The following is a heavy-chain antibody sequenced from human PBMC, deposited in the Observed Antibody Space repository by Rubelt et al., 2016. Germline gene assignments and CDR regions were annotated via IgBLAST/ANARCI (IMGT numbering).Heavy chain of an antibody. CDR3: ARDPTIRFTSTGWFDP. J-gene: IGHJ5*02. Sequence: QVQLVQSGAEVKKPGASVKVSCKASGYTFTSYGISWVRQAPGQGLEWMGWISAYNGNTNYAQKLQGRVTMTTDTSTSTAYMELRGLRSDDTAVYYCARDPTIRFTSTGWFDPWGQGTLVTVSS. CDR2: ISAYNGNT. V-gene: IGHV1-18*01. D-gene: IGHD5-12*01. CDR1: GYTFTSYG.